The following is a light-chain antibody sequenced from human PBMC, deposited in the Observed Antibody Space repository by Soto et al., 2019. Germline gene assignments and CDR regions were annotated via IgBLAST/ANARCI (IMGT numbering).Light chain of an antibody. CDR3: QQYGDSSFT. V-gene: IGKV3-20*01. CDR2: GAS. CDR1: QSVSSSY. J-gene: IGKJ3*01. Sequence: EIVLTQSPGTLSLSPGERATLSCRASQSVSSSYLAWYQQKPGQAPRLLIYGASSRATDIPDRVSGSGSGTDFTLNISRLEPEEIAEYYCQQYGDSSFTFGPETKVDFK.